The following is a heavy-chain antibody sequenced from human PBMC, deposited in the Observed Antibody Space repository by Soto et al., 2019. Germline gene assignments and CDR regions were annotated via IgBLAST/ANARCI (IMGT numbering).Heavy chain of an antibody. V-gene: IGHV4-59*01. Sequence: QVQLQESGPGLVKPSETLSLTCTVSGGSISSYYWSWIRQPPGKGLEWIGYNYYSGSTNYNPSLKSRVTISVDTSKNQFSLKLSSVTAADTAVYYCARPLYCSSTSCYRHAFDIWGQGTMVTVSS. CDR2: NYYSGST. J-gene: IGHJ3*02. CDR3: ARPLYCSSTSCYRHAFDI. CDR1: GGSISSYY. D-gene: IGHD2-2*02.